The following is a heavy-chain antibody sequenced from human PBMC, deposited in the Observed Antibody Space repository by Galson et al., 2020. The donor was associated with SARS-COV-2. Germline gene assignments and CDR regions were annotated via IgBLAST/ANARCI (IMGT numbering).Heavy chain of an antibody. CDR3: ARDSGGAYCGGDCLNSDY. D-gene: IGHD2-21*02. V-gene: IGHV3-66*02. Sequence: GESLKISCAASGFTVSSNYMSWVPQAPGKGLEWVSAIYSGCSTYYADSVKGRFTISSDTSRNTLYLQLNGLRAEETAVYYCARDSGGAYCGGDCLNSDYWGQGTLVIVFS. J-gene: IGHJ4*02. CDR2: IYSGCST. CDR1: GFTVSSNY.